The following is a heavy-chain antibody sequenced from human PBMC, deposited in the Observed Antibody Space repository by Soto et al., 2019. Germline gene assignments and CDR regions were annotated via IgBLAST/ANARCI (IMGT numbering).Heavy chain of an antibody. CDR2: INAGNGNT. Sequence: QVQLEQSGAEEKKPGASVKVSFKASEYSFTSYDMHWVREAPGQRLEWMGWINAGNGNTKYSQKFQGRVTITRDTSASTAYMELSSLRSEDTAVYYCARSIVLVTALDYWGQGTLVTVSS. D-gene: IGHD2-21*02. J-gene: IGHJ4*02. CDR1: EYSFTSYD. CDR3: ARSIVLVTALDY. V-gene: IGHV1-3*05.